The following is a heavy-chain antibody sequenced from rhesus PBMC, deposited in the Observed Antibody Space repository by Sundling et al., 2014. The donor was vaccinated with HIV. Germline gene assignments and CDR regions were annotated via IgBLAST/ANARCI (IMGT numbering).Heavy chain of an antibody. CDR1: GGSINDNYY. CDR3: ATFRTSVAALEY. CDR2: VYGNSGTT. J-gene: IGHJ4*01. V-gene: IGHV4S9*01. Sequence: QVQLQESGPGLVKPSETLSLNCVVSGGSINDNYYWSWIRQPPGKGLEWIGNVYGNSGTTSYNPSLKSRVTIGEDTSKNQFSLKLTSVTAADTAVYYCATFRTSVAALEYWGQGVLVTVSS. D-gene: IGHD4-29*01.